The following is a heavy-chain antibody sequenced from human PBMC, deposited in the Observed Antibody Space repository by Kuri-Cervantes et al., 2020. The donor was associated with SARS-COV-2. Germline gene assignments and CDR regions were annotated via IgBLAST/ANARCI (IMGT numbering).Heavy chain of an antibody. V-gene: IGHV4-59*08. Sequence: SETLSLTCTVSGGSITSHYWSWIRQPPGKGLEWIGFIFYSGKTKYNPSLKSRVTISADTSRNQFSLKLSSVTAADTAVYYCATSQNLEWSPSGVFWYFDLWGRGTLVTVSS. CDR3: ATSQNLEWSPSGVFWYFDL. CDR2: IFYSGKT. CDR1: GGSITSHY. J-gene: IGHJ2*01. D-gene: IGHD3-3*01.